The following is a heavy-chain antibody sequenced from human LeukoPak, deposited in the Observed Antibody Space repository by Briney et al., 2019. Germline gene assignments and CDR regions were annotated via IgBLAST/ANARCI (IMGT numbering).Heavy chain of an antibody. V-gene: IGHV3-30*03. CDR3: ARDTSLGYCDY. D-gene: IGHD7-27*01. CDR2: ISHDGSGK. J-gene: IGHJ4*02. Sequence: PGGSLRLSCEASGFTFSVHGMHWVRQAPGKGLECLTIISHDGSGKWYADSVKSRFSISRDNSRNTVYLQMSSLRTDDTATYYCARDTSLGYCDYWGQGTQVTVSS. CDR1: GFTFSVHG.